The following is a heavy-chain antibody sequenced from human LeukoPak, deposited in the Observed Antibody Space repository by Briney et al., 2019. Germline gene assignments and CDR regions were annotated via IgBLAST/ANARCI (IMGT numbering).Heavy chain of an antibody. J-gene: IGHJ4*02. CDR1: GYTFTSYG. D-gene: IGHD3-10*01. CDR3: ARDLFWEYYYGSGSYSGYYSDY. Sequence: ASVKVSCKASGYTFTSYGISWVRQAPGQGLEWMGWISAYNGNTNYAQKLQGRVTMTTDTSTSTAYMELRSLRSDDTAVYYCARDLFWEYYYGSGSYSGYYSDYWGQGTLVTVSS. V-gene: IGHV1-18*01. CDR2: ISAYNGNT.